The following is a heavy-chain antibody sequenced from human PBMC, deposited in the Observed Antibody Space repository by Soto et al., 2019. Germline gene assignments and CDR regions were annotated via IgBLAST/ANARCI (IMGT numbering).Heavy chain of an antibody. CDR2: MNPRSGNT. J-gene: IGHJ4*02. CDR3: ARARGGYTGSFYTDS. D-gene: IGHD3-10*01. V-gene: IGHV1-8*01. Sequence: QVRLVQSGAEVKKPGASVKVSCRTSGDTFTSYDVNWVRQATGQGLEWVGWMNPRSGNTGYAQRFQGRVAMTRDTSIGTAYMELSSLTSEDTAVYFCARARGGYTGSFYTDSWGQGTQVTVSS. CDR1: GDTFTSYD.